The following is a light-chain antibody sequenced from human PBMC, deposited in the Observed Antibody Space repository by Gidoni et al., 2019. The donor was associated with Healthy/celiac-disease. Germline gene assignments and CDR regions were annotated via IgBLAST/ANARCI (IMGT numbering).Light chain of an antibody. CDR1: QNVNSNY. Sequence: TLSLSPGERATLSCRASQNVNSNYLAWYQQKPGQAPRLLIYGASSRATGIPDRFSGSGSGTDFTLTISRLEPEDFAVYYCQQYASSYTFGQXTNLEIK. J-gene: IGKJ2*01. CDR3: QQYASSYT. CDR2: GAS. V-gene: IGKV3-20*01.